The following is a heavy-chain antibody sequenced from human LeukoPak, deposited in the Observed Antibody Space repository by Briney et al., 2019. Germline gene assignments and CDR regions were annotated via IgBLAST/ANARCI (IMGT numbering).Heavy chain of an antibody. CDR2: IKQDGSEK. CDR3: AKTWDSASWYYFDY. CDR1: GFTFSSYW. V-gene: IGHV3-7*05. D-gene: IGHD6-13*01. J-gene: IGHJ4*02. Sequence: PGGSLRLSCAASGFTFSSYWMSWVRQAPGKGLEWVANIKQDGSEKYYVDSVKGRFTISRDNAKNSLYLQMNSLRGEDTAVYYCAKTWDSASWYYFDYWGQGTLVTVSS.